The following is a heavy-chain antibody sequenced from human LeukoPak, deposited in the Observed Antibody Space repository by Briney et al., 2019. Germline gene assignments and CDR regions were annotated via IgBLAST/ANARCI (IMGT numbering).Heavy chain of an antibody. J-gene: IGHJ3*02. V-gene: IGHV3-48*03. Sequence: PGGSLRLSCAASGFTFSNYEMNWVRQAPGKGLEWVSYISSSGSAIYYADSVKGRFTISRDNATNSLYLRMNSLRAEDTAVYYCAREASGFSDGLDAFDIWGQGTLVTVSS. D-gene: IGHD5-18*01. CDR3: AREASGFSDGLDAFDI. CDR2: ISSSGSAI. CDR1: GFTFSNYE.